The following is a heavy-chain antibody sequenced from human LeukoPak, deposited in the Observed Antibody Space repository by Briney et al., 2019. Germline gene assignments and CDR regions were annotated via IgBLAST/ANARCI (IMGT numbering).Heavy chain of an antibody. D-gene: IGHD6-13*01. J-gene: IGHJ5*02. V-gene: IGHV1-3*01. CDR3: ARDLGSSSWSYNWIDP. Sequence: ASVKVSCKASGYTFTSYAMHWVRQAPGQRLEWMGWINAGNGNTKYSQKFQGRVTITRDTSASTAYMELSSLRSEDTAAYYCARDLGSSSWSYNWIDPWGQGTLVTVSS. CDR2: INAGNGNT. CDR1: GYTFTSYA.